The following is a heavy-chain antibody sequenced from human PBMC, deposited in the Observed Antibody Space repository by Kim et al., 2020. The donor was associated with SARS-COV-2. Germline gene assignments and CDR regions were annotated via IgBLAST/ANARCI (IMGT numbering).Heavy chain of an antibody. J-gene: IGHJ4*02. CDR1: GGSISSYY. CDR3: ASILDDYGDY. Sequence: SETLSLTCTVSGGSISSYYWRWILHPPGTGLERIGFIYYSGSTNYNPPLKSRVTISVDTSKNQFSLKLSSVTAADTAVYYCASILDDYGDYWGQGTLVTVSS. CDR2: IYYSGST. V-gene: IGHV4-59*01.